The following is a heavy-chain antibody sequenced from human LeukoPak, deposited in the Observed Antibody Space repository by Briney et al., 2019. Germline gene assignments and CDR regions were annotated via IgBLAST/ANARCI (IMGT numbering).Heavy chain of an antibody. CDR2: IIPIFGTA. CDR1: GGTFSSYA. J-gene: IGHJ4*02. D-gene: IGHD6-13*01. Sequence: SVKVSCKASGGTFSSYAISWVRQAPGQGLEWMGGIIPIFGTANYAQKLQGRVTMTTDTSTSTAYMELRSLRSDDTAVYYCARDLVPGKGIPLDYWGQGTLVTVSS. V-gene: IGHV1-69*05. CDR3: ARDLVPGKGIPLDY.